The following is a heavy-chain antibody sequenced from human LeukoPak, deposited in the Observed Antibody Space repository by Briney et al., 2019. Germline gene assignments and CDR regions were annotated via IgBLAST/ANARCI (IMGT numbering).Heavy chain of an antibody. D-gene: IGHD1-14*01. CDR2: TSGGGGST. V-gene: IGHV3-23*01. J-gene: IGHJ5*02. CDR1: AFTFSSYA. CDR3: AKGSGIDHYHWIDP. Sequence: PGGSLRLPCAASAFTFSSYAMNWVRQAPGKGREWVSGTSGGGGSTYYAVSVKGRFTISRDNSKITLYLQMDTLRAEDTALYYCAKGSGIDHYHWIDPWGQGTLVTVSS.